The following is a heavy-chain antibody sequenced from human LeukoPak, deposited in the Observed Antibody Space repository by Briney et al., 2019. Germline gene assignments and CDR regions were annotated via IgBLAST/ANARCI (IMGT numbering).Heavy chain of an antibody. V-gene: IGHV3-74*01. Sequence: GGSLRLSCAASGFTFSDYWIHWVRQAPGKGLVWVSRINTDGSITNYADSVKGRFSISRDNAKNSLYLQMNSLRAEDTAVYYCARDLYVTAPALGAFDIWGQGTMVTVSS. J-gene: IGHJ3*02. CDR1: GFTFSDYW. CDR3: ARDLYVTAPALGAFDI. D-gene: IGHD2-21*02. CDR2: INTDGSIT.